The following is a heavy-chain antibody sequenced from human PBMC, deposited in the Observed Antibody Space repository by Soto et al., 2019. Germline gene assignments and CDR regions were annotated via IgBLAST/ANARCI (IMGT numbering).Heavy chain of an antibody. Sequence: RASVKVSCKASGGTFSSYAISWVRQAPGQGLGWMGGITPIFGTANYAQKFQGRVTITADESTSTAYMELSSLRSEDTAVYYCARGMRYGDRDYYYYYGMDVWGQGTTVTVSS. CDR2: ITPIFGTA. J-gene: IGHJ6*02. D-gene: IGHD4-17*01. CDR3: ARGMRYGDRDYYYYYGMDV. V-gene: IGHV1-69*13. CDR1: GGTFSSYA.